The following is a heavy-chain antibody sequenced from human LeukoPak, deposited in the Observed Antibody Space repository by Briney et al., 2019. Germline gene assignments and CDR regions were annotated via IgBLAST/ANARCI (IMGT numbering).Heavy chain of an antibody. Sequence: ASETLSLTCTVSGYSISSGYYWGWIRQPPGKGLEWIGSIYHSGSTYYNPSLKSRVTISVDTSKNQFSLKLSSVTAADTAVYYCAKDSSSWYNWFDPWGQGTLVTVSS. CDR2: IYHSGST. J-gene: IGHJ5*02. CDR1: GYSISSGYY. D-gene: IGHD6-13*01. V-gene: IGHV4-38-2*02. CDR3: AKDSSSWYNWFDP.